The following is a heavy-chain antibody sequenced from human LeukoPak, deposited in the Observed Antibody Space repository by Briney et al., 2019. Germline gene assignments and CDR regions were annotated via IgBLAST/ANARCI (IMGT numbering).Heavy chain of an antibody. CDR1: GGSISSSSYY. D-gene: IGHD2-15*01. Sequence: SQTLSLTCTVSGGSISSSSYYWGWIRQPPGRGLEWIGSIYYSGSTYYNPSLKSRVTISVDTSKNQFSLKLSSVTAADTAVYYCARARVADAFDIWGQGTMVTVSS. J-gene: IGHJ3*02. V-gene: IGHV4-39*07. CDR3: ARARVADAFDI. CDR2: IYYSGST.